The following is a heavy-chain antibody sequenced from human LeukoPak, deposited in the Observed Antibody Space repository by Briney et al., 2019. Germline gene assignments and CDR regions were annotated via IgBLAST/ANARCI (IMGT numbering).Heavy chain of an antibody. CDR3: ARSITIFGVDLVDY. CDR1: GGSISSGGYS. V-gene: IGHV4-30-2*01. Sequence: SQTLSLTCAVSGGSISSGGYSWSWIRQPPGKGLEWIGYIYHSGSTYYNPSLKSRVTISVDRSKNQFSLKLSSVTAADTAVYYCARSITIFGVDLVDYWGQGTLVTVSS. CDR2: IYHSGST. J-gene: IGHJ4*02. D-gene: IGHD3-3*01.